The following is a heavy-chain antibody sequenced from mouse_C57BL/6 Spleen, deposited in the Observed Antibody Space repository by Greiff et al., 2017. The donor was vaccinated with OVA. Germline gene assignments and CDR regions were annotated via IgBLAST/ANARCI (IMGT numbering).Heavy chain of an antibody. CDR3: ARRGSSPY. CDR1: GYTFTSYW. V-gene: IGHV1-50*01. J-gene: IGHJ2*01. D-gene: IGHD1-1*01. CDR2: IDPSDSYT. Sequence: QVQLQQPGAELVKPGASVKLSCKASGYTFTSYWMQWVKQRPGQGLEWIGEIDPSDSYTNYNQKFKGKATLTVDTSSSTAYMQLSSLTSEDSAVYYCARRGSSPYWGQGTTLTVSS.